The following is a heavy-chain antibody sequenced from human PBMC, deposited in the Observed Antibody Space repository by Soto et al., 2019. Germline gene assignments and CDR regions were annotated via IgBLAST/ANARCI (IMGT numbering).Heavy chain of an antibody. V-gene: IGHV3-53*01. J-gene: IGHJ5*02. D-gene: IGHD3-16*02. CDR2: IYSGGST. Sequence: GGSLRLSCAASGFTVSSNDMSWVRQAPGKGLEWVSVIYSGGSTYYADSVKGRFTISRDNAKNSLYLQMSSLRAVDTAVYYCARGPDAYVWGSYPWFDPWGQGTLVTVSS. CDR3: ARGPDAYVWGSYPWFDP. CDR1: GFTVSSND.